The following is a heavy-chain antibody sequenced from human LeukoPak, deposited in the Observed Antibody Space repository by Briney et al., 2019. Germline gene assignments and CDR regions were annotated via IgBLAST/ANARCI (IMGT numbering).Heavy chain of an antibody. CDR3: ANRGVVIRVILVVFHKEVYYFDS. V-gene: IGHV3-53*05. Sequence: GGSLRLSCAASGFTFSSNYMSWVRQAPGKGLEWVSVIYSGGSTYYADYVEGRFTISTDNSKNTMYLQMNSLGAEDTAVYFCANRGVVIRVILVVFHKEVYYFDSWGQGALVTVSS. J-gene: IGHJ4*02. D-gene: IGHD3-10*01. CDR2: IYSGGST. CDR1: GFTFSSNY.